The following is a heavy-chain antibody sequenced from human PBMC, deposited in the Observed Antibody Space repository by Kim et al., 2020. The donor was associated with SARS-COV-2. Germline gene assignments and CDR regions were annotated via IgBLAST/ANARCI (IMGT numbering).Heavy chain of an antibody. CDR3: ASDSHDYGDKPPDHFYIYGMDV. D-gene: IGHD4-17*01. CDR1: GGSISSSSYY. Sequence: SETLSLTCTVSGGSISSSSYYWGWIRQPPGKGLEWIGTIYYTGNTYYNPSLKSRVTISIDTSKNQFSLKLSPVSAADTAVYYCASDSHDYGDKPPDHFYIYGMDVWGQGTTVTASS. J-gene: IGHJ6*02. V-gene: IGHV4-39*01. CDR2: IYYTGNT.